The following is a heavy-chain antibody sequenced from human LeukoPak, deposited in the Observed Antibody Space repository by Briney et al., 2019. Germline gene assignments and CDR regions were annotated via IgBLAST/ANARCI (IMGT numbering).Heavy chain of an antibody. D-gene: IGHD3-3*01. J-gene: IGHJ4*02. CDR2: ISSSSSTI. Sequence: GGPLRLSCAASGFTFSSYSMNWVRQAPGKGLEWVSYISSSSSTIYYADSVKGRFTISRDNAKNSLYLQMNSLRAEDTAVYYCARDLYDFWSGYYAYFDYWGQGTLVTVSS. V-gene: IGHV3-48*01. CDR3: ARDLYDFWSGYYAYFDY. CDR1: GFTFSSYS.